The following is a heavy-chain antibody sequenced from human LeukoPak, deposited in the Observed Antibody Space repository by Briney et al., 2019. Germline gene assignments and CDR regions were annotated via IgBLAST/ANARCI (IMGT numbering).Heavy chain of an antibody. D-gene: IGHD1-26*01. CDR1: GFSLSTYW. V-gene: IGHV3-74*01. CDR2: TNTDGSIT. J-gene: IGHJ5*02. Sequence: GGSLTLSCAASGFSLSTYWMHWVRQVPGTGLVWVSRTNTDGSITDYADSVKGRFTISRDNAKDTLYLQMNSLRPEDTAVYYCGRDLGGRGGAWGQGTLVTVSS. CDR3: GRDLGGRGGA.